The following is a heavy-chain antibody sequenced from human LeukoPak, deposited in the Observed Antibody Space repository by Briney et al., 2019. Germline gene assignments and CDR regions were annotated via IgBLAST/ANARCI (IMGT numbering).Heavy chain of an antibody. CDR2: IRYDGSNK. Sequence: GGSLRLSCAASGFTFSSYGMHWVRQAPGKGLEWVAFIRYDGSNKYYADSVKGRFTISRDNSKNTLYLQMNSLRAEDTAVYYCARHVVGATFQYYFDYWGQGTLVTVSS. V-gene: IGHV3-30*02. CDR3: ARHVVGATFQYYFDY. D-gene: IGHD1-26*01. J-gene: IGHJ4*02. CDR1: GFTFSSYG.